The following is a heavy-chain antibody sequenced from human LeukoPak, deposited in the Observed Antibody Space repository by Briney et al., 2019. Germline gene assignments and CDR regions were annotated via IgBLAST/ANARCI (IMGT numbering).Heavy chain of an antibody. CDR3: ARDLPYYYGSRPSFDY. Sequence: PGGSLRLSCAASGFTFSDYYMSWIRQAPGKGLEWVSYISSSGSTIYYAASVKGRFTISRDNAKNSLYLQMNSLRAEDTAVYYCARDLPYYYGSRPSFDYWGQGTLVTVSS. V-gene: IGHV3-11*01. CDR1: GFTFSDYY. J-gene: IGHJ4*02. CDR2: ISSSGSTI. D-gene: IGHD3-10*01.